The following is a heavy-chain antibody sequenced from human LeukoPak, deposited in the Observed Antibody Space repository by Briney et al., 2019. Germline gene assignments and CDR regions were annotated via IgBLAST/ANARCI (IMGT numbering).Heavy chain of an antibody. CDR3: ARVVSTVSRDYYGMDV. Sequence: SVKVSCKASGFTFTSSAVQWVRQARGQRLEWIGWIVVGSGNTNYAQKFQGRVTITADESTSTAYMELSSLRSEDTAVYYCARVVSTVSRDYYGMDVWGQGTTVTVAS. D-gene: IGHD4-11*01. CDR2: IVVGSGNT. J-gene: IGHJ6*02. CDR1: GFTFTSSA. V-gene: IGHV1-58*01.